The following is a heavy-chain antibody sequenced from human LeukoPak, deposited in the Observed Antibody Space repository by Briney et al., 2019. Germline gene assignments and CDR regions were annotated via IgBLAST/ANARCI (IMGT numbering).Heavy chain of an antibody. CDR1: GASISNYY. Sequence: KPSETLSLTCTVSGASISNYYWSWIRQTPEKGLEWMGHIRSSGGSSYYPSLKSRLTLSIDTSRNQLSLKLPSVTAADTAVYFCARLGSYHDFWGQGALVTVSS. D-gene: IGHD1-26*01. V-gene: IGHV4-4*09. J-gene: IGHJ4*02. CDR3: ARLGSYHDF. CDR2: IRSSGGS.